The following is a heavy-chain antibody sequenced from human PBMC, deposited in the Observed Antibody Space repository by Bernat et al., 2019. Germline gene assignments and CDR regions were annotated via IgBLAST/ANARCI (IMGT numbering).Heavy chain of an antibody. V-gene: IGHV4-39*01. CDR1: GGSISSSSYY. CDR3: ARHKWRHIVVVTATPFDY. D-gene: IGHD2-21*02. CDR2: IYYSGST. J-gene: IGHJ4*02. Sequence: QLQLQESGPGLVKPSETLSLTCTVSGGSISSSSYYWGWIRQPPGKGLEWIGSIYYSGSTYYNPSLKSRVTISVDTSKNQFSLKLSSVTAADTAVYYCARHKWRHIVVVTATPFDYWGQGTLVTVSS.